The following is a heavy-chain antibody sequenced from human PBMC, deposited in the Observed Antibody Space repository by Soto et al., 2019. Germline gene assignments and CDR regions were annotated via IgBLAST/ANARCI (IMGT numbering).Heavy chain of an antibody. D-gene: IGHD3-10*01. J-gene: IGHJ4*02. CDR1: GDTFTKYA. CDR3: AGVASGSTWDYFDY. V-gene: IGHV1-69*06. Sequence: QVHLVQSGAEVRKPGSSVRVSCKASGDTFTKYAISWLRQAPGQGLEWMGGIVPVFGRVTYARRFQDRVSIIADNPTATSYLELTSLTADDTAVYYCAGVASGSTWDYFDYWGQGTLVTVSS. CDR2: IVPVFGRV.